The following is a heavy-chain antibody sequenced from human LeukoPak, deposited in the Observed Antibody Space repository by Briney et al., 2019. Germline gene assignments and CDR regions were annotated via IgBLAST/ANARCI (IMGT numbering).Heavy chain of an antibody. J-gene: IGHJ3*02. V-gene: IGHV3-72*01. CDR2: TRNKANSYTT. D-gene: IGHD4-23*01. Sequence: PGGSLRLSCAASGFTFSDHYMDWVRQAPGKGLEWVVRTRNKANSYTTEYAASVKGRFTISRDDSKNSLYLQMNSLKTEDTAVYYCARVGYGGNSRAFDIWGQGTMVTVSS. CDR1: GFTFSDHY. CDR3: ARVGYGGNSRAFDI.